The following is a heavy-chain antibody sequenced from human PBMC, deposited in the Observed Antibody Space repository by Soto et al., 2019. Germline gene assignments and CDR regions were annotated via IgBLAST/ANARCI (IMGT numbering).Heavy chain of an antibody. CDR3: RRRKDNHGYADLVT. CDR1: GFTFGDYA. D-gene: IGHD5-12*01. J-gene: IGHJ4*02. V-gene: IGHV3-49*03. CDR2: IRSKAYGGTI. Sequence: EVHLVASGGGLVQPGRSLTLSCTGFGFTFGDYAMSWFRQAPGKGLEWVGFIRSKAYGGTIGYAAPVKGRFTISRDDSKSIAYLQLTSLNNDASAVYYCRRRKDNHGYADLVTWCQGSRVTVSS.